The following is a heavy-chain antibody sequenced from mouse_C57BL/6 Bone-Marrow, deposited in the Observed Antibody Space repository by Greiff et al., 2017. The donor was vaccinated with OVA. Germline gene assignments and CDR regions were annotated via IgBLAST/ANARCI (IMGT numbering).Heavy chain of an antibody. CDR2: ISSGSSTI. CDR3: ARHYYGSSYAMDY. D-gene: IGHD1-1*01. CDR1: GFTFSDYG. Sequence: EVQLVESGGGLVKPGGSLKLSCGASGFTFSDYGMHWVRQAPEKGLEWVAYISSGSSTIYYADTVKGRFTISRDNAKNTLFLQMTSLRSEDTAMYYCARHYYGSSYAMDYWGQGTSVTVSS. J-gene: IGHJ4*01. V-gene: IGHV5-17*01.